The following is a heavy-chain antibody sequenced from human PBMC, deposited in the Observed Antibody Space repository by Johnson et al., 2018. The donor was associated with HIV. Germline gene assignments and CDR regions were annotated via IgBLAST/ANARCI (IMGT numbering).Heavy chain of an antibody. V-gene: IGHV3-15*01. Sequence: VQLVESGGGVVQPGRSLRLSCAASGFTFTNAWMSWVRQAPGKGLEWVGRIKSKTDGGTTDYAAPVKGRFTISRDDSENTLYLQMNSLKTEDTAVYYCWIIGTTRHDAFDIWGRGTMVTVSS. CDR3: WIIGTTRHDAFDI. D-gene: IGHD1-7*01. J-gene: IGHJ3*02. CDR2: IKSKTDGGTT. CDR1: GFTFTNAW.